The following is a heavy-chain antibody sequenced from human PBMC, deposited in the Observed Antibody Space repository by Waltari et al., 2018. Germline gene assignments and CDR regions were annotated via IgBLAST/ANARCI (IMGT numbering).Heavy chain of an antibody. CDR1: GFTFSNCG. J-gene: IGHJ4*01. D-gene: IGHD5-12*01. V-gene: IGHV3-30*18. CDR3: VKYSGFDYFFDY. CDR2: ISNAGRDK. Sequence: QFQLVESGGGVVQPGTSLRLSCAASGFTFSNCGMHWVRQPPGQGLEWVAFISNAGRDKHYADSVKSRFIVSRDNSKNTLYLQINSLRADDTAVYYCVKYSGFDYFFDYWGHGTLVTVSS.